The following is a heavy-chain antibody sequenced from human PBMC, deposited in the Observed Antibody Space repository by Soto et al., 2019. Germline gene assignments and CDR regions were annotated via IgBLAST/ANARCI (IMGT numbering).Heavy chain of an antibody. Sequence: GASVKVSCKASGGTFSSYAISWVRQAPGQGLEWMGGIIPIFGRANYTQKFQGRVTMTADKSTRTAYMELSSLRSDDTAVYYCARRPGKEYSNYLDWFDPWGHGKLVNVS. D-gene: IGHD4-4*01. J-gene: IGHJ5*02. CDR1: GGTFSSYA. V-gene: IGHV1-69*06. CDR2: IIPIFGRA. CDR3: ARRPGKEYSNYLDWFDP.